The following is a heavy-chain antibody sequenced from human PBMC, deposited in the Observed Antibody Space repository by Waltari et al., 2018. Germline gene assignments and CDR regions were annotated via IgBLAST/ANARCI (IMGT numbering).Heavy chain of an antibody. V-gene: IGHV1-24*01. J-gene: IGHJ4*02. CDR1: AYTLTALS. D-gene: IGHD3-10*01. Sequence: QVQLVQSGAEVKKPGASVKVSCKVSAYTLTALSIHWVRQAPGKGLEWMGGFDPEDGETIYAQKFQGRVTMTEDTSTDTAYMELSSLRSEDTAVYYCATNYYGSGSYFFWGQGTLVTVSS. CDR2: FDPEDGET. CDR3: ATNYYGSGSYFF.